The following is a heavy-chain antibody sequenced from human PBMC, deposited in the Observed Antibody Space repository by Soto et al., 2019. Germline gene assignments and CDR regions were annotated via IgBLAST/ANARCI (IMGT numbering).Heavy chain of an antibody. CDR1: GYTFTSYD. V-gene: IGHV1-8*01. CDR3: ARGVKYGAYSRWVDP. Sequence: QVQLVQSGAEVKKPGASVKVSCKASGYTFTSYDINWVRQATGQGLEYLGWMNPNSGNTGYVQKFQGRVTMTRDISIRTSYMELSGLRSEDPAVYFCARGVKYGAYSRWVDPWGQGTLVTVSS. CDR2: MNPNSGNT. J-gene: IGHJ5*02. D-gene: IGHD4-17*01.